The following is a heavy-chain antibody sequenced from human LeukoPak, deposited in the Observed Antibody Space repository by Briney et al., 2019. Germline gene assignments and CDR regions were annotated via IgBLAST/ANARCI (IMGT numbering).Heavy chain of an antibody. V-gene: IGHV3-48*01. D-gene: IGHD6-25*01. CDR2: IGTSSTTI. CDR3: ARFAAGGSYYYYMDV. J-gene: IGHJ6*03. CDR1: GFTFSSYG. Sequence: GGSLRLSCAASGFTFSSYGMHWVRQPPGKGLEWVSNIGTSSTTIYYADSVKGRFTISRDNAKNSLYLQMNSLRADDTAVYYCARFAAGGSYYYYMDVWGKGTTVTVSS.